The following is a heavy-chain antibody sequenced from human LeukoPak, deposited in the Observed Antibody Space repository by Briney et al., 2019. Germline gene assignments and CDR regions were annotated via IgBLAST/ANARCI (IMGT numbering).Heavy chain of an antibody. J-gene: IGHJ5*02. CDR2: IYHSGST. D-gene: IGHD6-13*01. CDR1: GGSISSSNW. Sequence: TPETLSLTCAVSGGSISSSNWWSWVRQPPGKGLEWIGEIYHSGSTNYNPSLKSRVTISVDKSKNQFSLKLSSVTAADTAVYYCARDVAAAGTRWFDPWGQGTLVTVSS. CDR3: ARDVAAAGTRWFDP. V-gene: IGHV4-4*03.